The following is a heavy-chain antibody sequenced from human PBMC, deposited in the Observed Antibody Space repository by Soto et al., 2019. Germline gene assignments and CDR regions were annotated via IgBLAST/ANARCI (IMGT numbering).Heavy chain of an antibody. CDR3: ARGLRYSSSWYYFDY. D-gene: IGHD6-13*01. J-gene: IGHJ4*02. V-gene: IGHV1-18*01. CDR2: ISGYNGNT. CDR1: GYTFSIYG. Sequence: SVKVSCKASGYTFSIYGIIWVRQAPGQGLEWMGWISGYNGNTNYAQKLQGRVTMTTDTSTSTAYMELRSLRSDDTAVYYCARGLRYSSSWYYFDYWGQGTLVTVSS.